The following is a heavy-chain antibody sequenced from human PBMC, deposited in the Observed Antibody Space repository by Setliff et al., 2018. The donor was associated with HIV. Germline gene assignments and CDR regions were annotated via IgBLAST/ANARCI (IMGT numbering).Heavy chain of an antibody. D-gene: IGHD5-18*01. Sequence: PSETLSLTCTVSGGSISSHYWSWIRQPPGKGLEWIGYIYYTGSTNYNPSLKSRVTMSVDTSKNQFSLKLTSVTAADTVVYYCARAEGSYGPFYYYYYYMDVWGKGTTVTVSS. CDR2: IYYTGST. V-gene: IGHV4-59*11. J-gene: IGHJ6*03. CDR1: GGSISSHY. CDR3: ARAEGSYGPFYYYYYYMDV.